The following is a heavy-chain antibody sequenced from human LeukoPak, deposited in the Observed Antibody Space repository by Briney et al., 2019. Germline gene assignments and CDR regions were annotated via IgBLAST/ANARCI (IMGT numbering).Heavy chain of an antibody. D-gene: IGHD2-15*01. CDR3: ARGGYCSGGSCYSGDYYFDY. V-gene: IGHV1-18*01. Sequence: ASVKVSCKASGYTFTSYGISWVRQAPGQGLEWMGWISAYNGNTNYAQKLQGRVTMTTDTSTSTAYMELRSLGSDDTAVYYCARGGYCSGGSCYSGDYYFDYWGQGTLVTVSS. CDR2: ISAYNGNT. J-gene: IGHJ4*02. CDR1: GYTFTSYG.